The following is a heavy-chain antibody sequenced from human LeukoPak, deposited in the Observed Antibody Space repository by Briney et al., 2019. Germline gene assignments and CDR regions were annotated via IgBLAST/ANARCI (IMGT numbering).Heavy chain of an antibody. CDR2: INHSGST. CDR1: GGSFSGYY. V-gene: IGHV4-34*01. CDR3: ARGPRIHFDY. D-gene: IGHD1-14*01. J-gene: IGHJ4*02. Sequence: SETLSLTCAVYGGSFSGYYWSWIRQPPGKGLEWIGEINHSGSTNYNPSLKSRVTISVDTSKSQFSLKLSSVTAADTAVYYCARGPRIHFDYWGQGTLVTVSS.